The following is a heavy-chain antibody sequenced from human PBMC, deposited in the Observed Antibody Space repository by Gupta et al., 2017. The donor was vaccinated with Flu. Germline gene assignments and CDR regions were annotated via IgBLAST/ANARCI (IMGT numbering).Heavy chain of an antibody. V-gene: IGHV4-39*01. Sequence: LTCSVSGGSISRSSYYWGWIRQPPGKGLAWFGSNFYTGRTSYSPPLKSRVTISVDTSKNQFSLKPSSVTTAENAVYFCATSGQTGYANWF. CDR1: GGSISRSSYY. CDR3: ATSGQTGYANWF. CDR2: NFYTGRT. D-gene: IGHD3-9*01. J-gene: IGHJ5*01.